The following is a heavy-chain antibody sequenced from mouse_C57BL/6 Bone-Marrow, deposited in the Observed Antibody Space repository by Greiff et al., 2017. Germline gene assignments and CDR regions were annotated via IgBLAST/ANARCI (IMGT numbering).Heavy chain of an antibody. J-gene: IGHJ3*01. CDR2: ISSGSSTI. CDR1: GFTFSDYG. Sequence: EVKLVESGGGLVKPGGSLKLSCAASGFTFSDYGMHWVRQAPEKGLEWVAYISSGSSTIYYADTVKGRFTISRDNAKNTLFLQMTSLRSDDTAMYYCALYCGTSLFAYWGQGTLVTVSA. CDR3: ALYCGTSLFAY. V-gene: IGHV5-17*01. D-gene: IGHD2-1*01.